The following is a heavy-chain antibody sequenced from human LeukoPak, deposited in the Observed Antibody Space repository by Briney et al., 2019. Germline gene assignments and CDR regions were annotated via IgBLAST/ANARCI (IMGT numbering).Heavy chain of an antibody. J-gene: IGHJ4*02. CDR2: IYYSGSN. CDR3: AREEALGSGSLDD. D-gene: IGHD1-26*01. V-gene: IGHV4-61*01. CDR1: GCSINSSYYY. Sequence: SETLSLTCTVSGCSINSSYYYWGWLRPPPGKGLEWIGCIYYSGSNSYNPSLTSRATKSVDTSNNQFSLKLSSVTAADTAVYYCAREEALGSGSLDDWGQGTLVTVSS.